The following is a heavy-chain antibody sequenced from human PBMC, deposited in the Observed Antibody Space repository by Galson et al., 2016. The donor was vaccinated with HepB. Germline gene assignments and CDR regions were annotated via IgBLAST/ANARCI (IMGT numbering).Heavy chain of an antibody. V-gene: IGHV3-64*04. CDR1: GFTFSSYS. J-gene: IGHJ3*02. CDR3: AKSVGIQLWLDHAFDI. Sequence: SLRLSCAASGFTFSSYSMNWVRQAPGKGLEYVASVTGDGDATYYADSVKGRFTIFRDNSKNTLYVQMNSLRAEDTAVYYCAKSVGIQLWLDHAFDIWGQGTMVTVSS. D-gene: IGHD5-18*01. CDR2: VTGDGDAT.